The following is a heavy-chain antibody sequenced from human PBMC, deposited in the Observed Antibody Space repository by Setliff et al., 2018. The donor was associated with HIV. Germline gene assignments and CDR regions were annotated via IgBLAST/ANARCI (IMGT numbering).Heavy chain of an antibody. Sequence: SETLSLTCTVSGGSMSSHYWSWIRQPPGKGLELIGYIYYSGNTDYNPSLKSRVTISEDTSKNQFSLKVNSVTAADTAMYFCARESPDGLDYWGQGTLVTVSS. J-gene: IGHJ4*02. V-gene: IGHV4-59*11. CDR1: GGSMSSHY. CDR3: ARESPDGLDY. CDR2: IYYSGNT. D-gene: IGHD2-8*01.